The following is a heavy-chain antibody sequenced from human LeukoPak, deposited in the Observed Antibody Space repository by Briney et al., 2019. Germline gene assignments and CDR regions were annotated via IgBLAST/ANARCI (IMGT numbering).Heavy chain of an antibody. D-gene: IGHD3-22*01. CDR2: ISGSGANT. V-gene: IGHV3-23*01. CDR1: GFTFSNYA. Sequence: PGGSLRLSCAASGFTFSNYAMSWVRQAPGRGLEWVSTISGSGANTYYADSVKGRFTISRDNSKNTLYLQMNSLRAEDTAVYYCANSPPYYYDSSGYYSGLDYNADYWGQGTLVTVSS. J-gene: IGHJ4*02. CDR3: ANSPPYYYDSSGYYSGLDYNADY.